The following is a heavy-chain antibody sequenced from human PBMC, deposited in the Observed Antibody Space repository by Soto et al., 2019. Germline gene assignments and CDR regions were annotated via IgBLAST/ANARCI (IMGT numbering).Heavy chain of an antibody. CDR2: IKNKANSYTT. J-gene: IGHJ4*02. Sequence: VQLVESGGGLVQPGGSLRLSCAASGFIFSDHYMDWVRQAPGKGLEWVGRIKNKANSYTTEYAASVKGRFTISRDDSKNSLYQQMNSLKTEDTAVYYCTRISLVGATGGRYFDYWGQGTLLTVSS. V-gene: IGHV3-72*01. CDR3: TRISLVGATGGRYFDY. D-gene: IGHD1-26*01. CDR1: GFIFSDHY.